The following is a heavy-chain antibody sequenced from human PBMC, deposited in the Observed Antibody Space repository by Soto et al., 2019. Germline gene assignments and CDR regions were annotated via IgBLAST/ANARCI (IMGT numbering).Heavy chain of an antibody. CDR1: GFTFRNCA. Sequence: GGSLRLSCAASGFTFRNCAMNWVRQAPGRGLEWVSTISNSGTTYYADAVKGRFTISRDISKNTLYLQMSSLRADDTALYYCAKDREGYCSSTSCLYYFDSWGQGTQVTVSS. CDR3: AKDREGYCSSTSCLYYFDS. J-gene: IGHJ4*02. V-gene: IGHV3-23*01. CDR2: ISNSGTT. D-gene: IGHD2-2*01.